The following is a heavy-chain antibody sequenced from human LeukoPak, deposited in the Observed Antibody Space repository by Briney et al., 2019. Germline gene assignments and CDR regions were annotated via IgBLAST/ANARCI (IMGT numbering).Heavy chain of an antibody. J-gene: IGHJ3*02. D-gene: IGHD1-26*01. CDR1: GGSVTNYH. CDR2: FYTGGST. V-gene: IGHV4-4*07. Sequence: SETLSLTCTVSGGSVTNYHWSWIRQPAGKGLEWIARFYTGGSTTYNPSLNGRATMSVDTSMNHFSLKLTSVTAADTAIYYCATVEVGTVDVFDIWGQGTMVTISS. CDR3: ATVEVGTVDVFDI.